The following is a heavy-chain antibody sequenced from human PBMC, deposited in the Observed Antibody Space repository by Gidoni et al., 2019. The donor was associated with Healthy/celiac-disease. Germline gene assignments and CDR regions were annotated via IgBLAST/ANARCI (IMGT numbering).Heavy chain of an antibody. CDR3: ARDAGSGYYYYRSYYFDY. Sequence: EVQLVESGGGLVQPGGSLRLSCAASGFTCSRHGRHWVRHVPGKGLVCVSRINSDGRSTSYEDSVKGRFTISRDNAKNTLYLQMNSLRAEDTAVYYCARDAGSGYYYYRSYYFDYWGQGTLVTVSS. CDR2: INSDGRST. J-gene: IGHJ4*02. CDR1: GFTCSRHG. D-gene: IGHD3-22*01. V-gene: IGHV3-74*01.